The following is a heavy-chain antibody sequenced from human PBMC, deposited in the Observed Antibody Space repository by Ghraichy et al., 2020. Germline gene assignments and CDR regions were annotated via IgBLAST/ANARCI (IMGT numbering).Heavy chain of an antibody. D-gene: IGHD7-27*01. V-gene: IGHV3-23*01. CDR1: GIIFGNHA. Sequence: GGSLRLSCAASGIIFGNHALNWVRQAPGKGLEWVSGINGDGDTTSYADSVKGRFTISRDNPKNTLYLQMNSLTAEDTAVYYGAYRDWGRVRGCWSQGTLVTVSS. CDR3: AYRDWGRVRGC. J-gene: IGHJ4*02. CDR2: INGDGDTT.